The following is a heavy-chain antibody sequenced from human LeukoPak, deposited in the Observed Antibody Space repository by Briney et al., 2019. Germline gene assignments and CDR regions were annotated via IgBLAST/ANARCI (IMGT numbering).Heavy chain of an antibody. CDR2: IKQDGSEK. Sequence: PGGSLRLSCAASGVTFSSYWMNWDRQAPGRGLEWVASIKQDGSEKYYVDFVKGQFSISRDNAKNSLYLQMNSLGADDTAVYYCAGGTGMDVGGQGTPVTVSS. CDR1: GVTFSSYW. V-gene: IGHV3-7*05. J-gene: IGHJ6*02. D-gene: IGHD1-1*01. CDR3: AGGTGMDV.